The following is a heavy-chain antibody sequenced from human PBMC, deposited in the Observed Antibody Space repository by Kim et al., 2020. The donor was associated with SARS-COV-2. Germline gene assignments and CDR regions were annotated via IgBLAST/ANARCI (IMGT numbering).Heavy chain of an antibody. CDR2: INHSGST. D-gene: IGHD5-18*01. J-gene: IGHJ4*02. V-gene: IGHV4-34*01. CDR1: GGSFSGYY. Sequence: SETLSLTCAVYGGSFSGYYWSWIRQPPGKGLEWIGEINHSGSTNYNPSLKSRVTISVDTSKNQFSLKLSSVTAADTAVYYCARVQDTAMVSVWREDYFDYWGQGTLVTVSS. CDR3: ARVQDTAMVSVWREDYFDY.